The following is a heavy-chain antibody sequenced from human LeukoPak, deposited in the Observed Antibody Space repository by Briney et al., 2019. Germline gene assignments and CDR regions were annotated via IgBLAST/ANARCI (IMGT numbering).Heavy chain of an antibody. J-gene: IGHJ4*02. Sequence: NPGGSLRLSCAASGFTFSSYEMNWVRQAPGKGLEWVSYISSSSSYIYYADSVKGRFTISRDNAKNSLYLQMNSLRAEDTAVYYCARVLGYYDSSGYYKDYWGQGTLVTVSS. CDR1: GFTFSSYE. D-gene: IGHD3-22*01. CDR3: ARVLGYYDSSGYYKDY. CDR2: ISSSSSYI. V-gene: IGHV3-21*05.